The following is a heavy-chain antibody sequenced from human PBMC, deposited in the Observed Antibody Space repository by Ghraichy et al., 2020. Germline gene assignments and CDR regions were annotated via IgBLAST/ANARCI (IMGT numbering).Heavy chain of an antibody. CDR2: IIPIFGTA. Sequence: VKVSCKASGGTFSSYAISWVRQAPGQGLEWMGGIIPIFGTANYAQKFQGRVTITADESTSTAYMELSSLRSEDTAVYYCARAVDILTGYYSFDYWGQGTLVTVSS. V-gene: IGHV1-69*13. CDR3: ARAVDILTGYYSFDY. J-gene: IGHJ4*02. CDR1: GGTFSSYA. D-gene: IGHD3-9*01.